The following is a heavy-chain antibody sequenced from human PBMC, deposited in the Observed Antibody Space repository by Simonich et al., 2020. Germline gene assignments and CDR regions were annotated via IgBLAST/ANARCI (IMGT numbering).Heavy chain of an antibody. CDR3: AREGLLLDAFDI. CDR1: GFTFSSYA. V-gene: IGHV3-30*07. D-gene: IGHD2-15*01. Sequence: QVQLVESGGGVVQPGRSLRLSCAASGFTFSSYAMHWVRQAPGKGLEWWAFISYDGSNKYYADSVKGRFTISRDNSKNTLYLQMNSLRAEDTAVYYCAREGLLLDAFDIWGQGTMVTVSS. CDR2: ISYDGSNK. J-gene: IGHJ3*02.